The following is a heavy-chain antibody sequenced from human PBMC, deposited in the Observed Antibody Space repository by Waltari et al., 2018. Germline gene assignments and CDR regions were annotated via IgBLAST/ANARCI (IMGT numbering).Heavy chain of an antibody. V-gene: IGHV4-39*07. CDR3: SRGGSDYCLNGVCSAFDY. CDR2: VLYSGRT. CDR1: GGSISDTTSY. D-gene: IGHD2-8*01. Sequence: QLQESGPGVVKPSETLSLTCSVSGGSISDTTSYWGWIRQPPGKGLEWIGTVLYSGRTFYHPSLNSRVTFSVDTSNTHFSLKLQSVTASDTAVYYCSRGGSDYCLNGVCSAFDYWGQGTLVAVSS. J-gene: IGHJ4*02.